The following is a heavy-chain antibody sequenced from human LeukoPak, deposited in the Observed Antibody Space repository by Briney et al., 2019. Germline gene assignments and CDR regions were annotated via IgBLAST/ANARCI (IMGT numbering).Heavy chain of an antibody. D-gene: IGHD6-19*01. CDR3: ARVISPYSSLGGYYFDY. J-gene: IGHJ4*02. V-gene: IGHV3-7*01. CDR1: GFTFNSYW. CDR2: IKQDGSEK. Sequence: SGGSLRLSCADSGFTFNSYWMSWVRQAPGKGLEWVANIKQDGSEKYYVDSVKGRFTISRDNAKNSLYLQMNSLRAEDTAVYYCARVISPYSSLGGYYFDYWGQGTLVTVSS.